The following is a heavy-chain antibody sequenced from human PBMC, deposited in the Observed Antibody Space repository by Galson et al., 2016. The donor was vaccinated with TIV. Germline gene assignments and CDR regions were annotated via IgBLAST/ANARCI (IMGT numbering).Heavy chain of an antibody. Sequence: SLRLSCAASGFTFNRYRMDWVRQAPGKGLEWMAVISPDGTDQNYADSMKGRFTISRDNSKNTLYLHMNNLRVEETAVYYCATDGRDAYNPYFDSWGQGTLVTVSS. V-gene: IGHV3-30*03. CDR3: ATDGRDAYNPYFDS. CDR2: ISPDGTDQ. CDR1: GFTFNRYR. D-gene: IGHD5-24*01. J-gene: IGHJ4*02.